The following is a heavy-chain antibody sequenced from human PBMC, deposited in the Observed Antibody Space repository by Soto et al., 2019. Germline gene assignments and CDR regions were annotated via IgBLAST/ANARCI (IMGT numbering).Heavy chain of an antibody. CDR1: GGSIRGYY. Sequence: SETLSLTCTVSGGSIRGYYWSWIRQTPGKGLEWIGHIYYTGSTNYNPSLKSRVTISVDTSKNQFSLKLSSVTAADTAVYYCARGSRQLVRTYYFDYWGQGTLVTVSS. J-gene: IGHJ4*02. V-gene: IGHV4-59*12. CDR3: ARGSRQLVRTYYFDY. D-gene: IGHD6-13*01. CDR2: IYYTGST.